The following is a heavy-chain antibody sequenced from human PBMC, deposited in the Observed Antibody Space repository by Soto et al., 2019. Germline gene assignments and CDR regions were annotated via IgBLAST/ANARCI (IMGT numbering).Heavy chain of an antibody. CDR2: ISYDGSNK. CDR3: ARSMRYARNWFDP. V-gene: IGHV3-30*03. D-gene: IGHD3-16*01. Sequence: GGSLRLSCAASGFTFSSYGMHWVRQAPGKGLEWVAVISYDGSNKYYADSVKGRFTISRDNSKNTLYLQMNSLRAEDTAVYYCARSMRYARNWFDPWGQGTLVTVSS. J-gene: IGHJ5*02. CDR1: GFTFSSYG.